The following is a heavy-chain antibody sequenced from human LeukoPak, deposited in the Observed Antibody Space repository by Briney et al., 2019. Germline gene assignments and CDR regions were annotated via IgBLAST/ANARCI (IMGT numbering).Heavy chain of an antibody. Sequence: PGGSLRLSCVASGFTFSSNGMHWVRQAAGKGLEWVSGIDTAGDPCYPGSVKGRFTISRENAKNSLYLQMNSLTAGDTAVYYCARGYGSRSYAGMDVWGKGTTVTVSS. CDR1: GFTFSSNG. D-gene: IGHD3-10*01. J-gene: IGHJ6*04. CDR3: ARGYGSRSYAGMDV. V-gene: IGHV3-13*05. CDR2: IDTAGDP.